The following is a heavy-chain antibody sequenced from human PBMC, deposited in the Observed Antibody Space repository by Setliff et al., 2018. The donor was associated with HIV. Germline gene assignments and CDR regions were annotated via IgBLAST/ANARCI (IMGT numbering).Heavy chain of an antibody. CDR3: ARWRWQQPEFDY. CDR1: GFTFSTHW. J-gene: IGHJ4*02. CDR2: IKQDGSQY. D-gene: IGHD2-15*01. Sequence: GGSLRLSCAVSGFTFSTHWMSWVRQAPGKGLEWVANIKQDGSQYHYVDSVKGRFTISRDNAKDSLFLQMNSLRAEDTAVYYCARWRWQQPEFDYWGQGTLVTVSS. V-gene: IGHV3-7*03.